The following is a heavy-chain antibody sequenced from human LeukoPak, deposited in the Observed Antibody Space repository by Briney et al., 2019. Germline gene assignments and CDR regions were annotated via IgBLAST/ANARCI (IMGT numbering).Heavy chain of an antibody. J-gene: IGHJ3*02. D-gene: IGHD1-14*01. V-gene: IGHV3-21*01. Sequence: GGSLRLSCAASGFTFSGDNMNWVRQAPGKGLEWVSFISNSGNFIKYADSVKGRFTISRDNAKNSLYLQMNSLRAEDTAMYYCTRDRAPIRAYDIWGQGTLVTVSS. CDR1: GFTFSGDN. CDR3: TRDRAPIRAYDI. CDR2: ISNSGNFI.